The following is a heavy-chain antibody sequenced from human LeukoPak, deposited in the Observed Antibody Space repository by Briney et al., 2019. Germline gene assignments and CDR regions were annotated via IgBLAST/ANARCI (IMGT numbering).Heavy chain of an antibody. V-gene: IGHV3-23*01. Sequence: PGGSLRLSCAGSGFTFSRYGMAWVRQAPGKGQEWVSAIIGSGRGTEYAEFAKGRFTISRDNSRNTLFLDMTNVRAEDTAVYYCAADPNGDYIGAWGYWSRGTLVTVSS. CDR1: GFTFSRYG. CDR2: IIGSGRGT. D-gene: IGHD2-8*01. J-gene: IGHJ1*01. CDR3: AADPNGDYIGAWGY.